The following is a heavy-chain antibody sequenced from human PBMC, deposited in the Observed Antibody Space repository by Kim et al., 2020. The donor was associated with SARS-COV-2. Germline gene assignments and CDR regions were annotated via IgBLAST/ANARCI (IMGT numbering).Heavy chain of an antibody. Sequence: ASVKVSCKASGYTFTSYAMNWVRQAPGQGLEWMGWINTNTGNPTYAQGFTGRFVFSLDTSVSTAYLQISSLKAEDTAVYYCASGEDYYYGSGSYSGYWGQGTLVTVSS. CDR2: INTNTGNP. J-gene: IGHJ4*02. CDR3: ASGEDYYYGSGSYSGY. D-gene: IGHD3-10*01. CDR1: GYTFTSYA. V-gene: IGHV7-4-1*02.